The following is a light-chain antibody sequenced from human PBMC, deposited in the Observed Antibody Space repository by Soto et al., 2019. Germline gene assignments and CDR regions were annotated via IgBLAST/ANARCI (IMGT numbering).Light chain of an antibody. J-gene: IGLJ1*01. Sequence: QSVLTQPPSVSGAPGQRVTISCTGNSSNLGAGYDVHWYQQLPGAAPKLVIFGNRIRPSGVPERFSGSKSGTSASLAITGLQAEDEADYYRISYTDRQSYLFGTGTKVTVL. CDR2: GNR. CDR1: SSNLGAGYD. CDR3: ISYTDRQSYL. V-gene: IGLV1-40*01.